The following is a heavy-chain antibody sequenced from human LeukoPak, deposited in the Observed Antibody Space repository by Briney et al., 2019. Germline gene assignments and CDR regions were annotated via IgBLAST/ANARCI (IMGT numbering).Heavy chain of an antibody. D-gene: IGHD6-19*01. V-gene: IGHV4-39*01. CDR1: GGSISSTTYY. J-gene: IGHJ4*02. CDR3: ARQGIAVAGSYYFDY. CDR2: VYYSGRT. Sequence: ETLSLTCTVSGGSISSTTYYWGWIRQPPGKGLESIGIVYYSGRTYYNPSFKSRVTISVDTSKNQFSLKLSSVTAADTAVYYCARQGIAVAGSYYFDYWGQGTLVTVSS.